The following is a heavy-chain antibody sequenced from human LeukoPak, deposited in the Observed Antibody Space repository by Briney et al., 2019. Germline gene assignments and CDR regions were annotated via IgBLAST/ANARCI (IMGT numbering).Heavy chain of an antibody. J-gene: IGHJ5*02. D-gene: IGHD6-13*01. CDR2: IYYSGST. V-gene: IGHV4-59*01. CDR3: ARDLAAAGAWFDP. Sequence: SETLSLTCTVSGGSISSYYWSWIRQPPGKGLEWIGYIYYSGSTNYNPSLKSRVTISVDTSKNQFSLKLSSVTAADTAVYYCARDLAAAGAWFDPWGQGTLVTVSS. CDR1: GGSISSYY.